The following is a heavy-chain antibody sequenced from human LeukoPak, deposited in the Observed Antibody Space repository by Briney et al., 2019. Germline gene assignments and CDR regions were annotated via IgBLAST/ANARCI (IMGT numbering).Heavy chain of an antibody. CDR3: ARDCTIFGVAPLVSDAFDI. Sequence: ASVKVSCKASGYTFTSYGVSWVRQAPGQGLEWMGWISAYNGNTNYAQKLQGRVTMTTDTSTSTAYMELRSLRSDDTAVYYCARDCTIFGVAPLVSDAFDIWGQGTMVTVSS. CDR2: ISAYNGNT. CDR1: GYTFTSYG. V-gene: IGHV1-18*01. D-gene: IGHD3-3*01. J-gene: IGHJ3*02.